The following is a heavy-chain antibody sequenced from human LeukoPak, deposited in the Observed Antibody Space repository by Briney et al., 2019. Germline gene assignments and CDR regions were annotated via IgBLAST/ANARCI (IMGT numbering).Heavy chain of an antibody. Sequence: ASEKVSCKASGYTFTSYDINWVRQPTGQGLELMGWMNPNSGNTGYAQKFQGRVTMTRNTSISTAYMELSSLRSEDTAVYYCARGSGQYSSGWYREDYGMDVWGQGTTVTVSS. CDR1: GYTFTSYD. CDR2: MNPNSGNT. CDR3: ARGSGQYSSGWYREDYGMDV. J-gene: IGHJ6*02. V-gene: IGHV1-8*01. D-gene: IGHD6-19*01.